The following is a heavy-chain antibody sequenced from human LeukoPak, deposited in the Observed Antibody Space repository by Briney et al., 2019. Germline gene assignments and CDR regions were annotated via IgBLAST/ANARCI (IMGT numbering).Heavy chain of an antibody. Sequence: SVKVSCKASGGTFSSYAISWVRQAPGQGLEWMGGIIPIFGTANYAQKFQGRVTITADESTSTAYMELSSLRSEDTAVYYCARGASSQWLVHSRWFDPWGQGTLVTVSS. D-gene: IGHD6-19*01. J-gene: IGHJ5*02. CDR1: GGTFSSYA. CDR2: IIPIFGTA. CDR3: ARGASSQWLVHSRWFDP. V-gene: IGHV1-69*13.